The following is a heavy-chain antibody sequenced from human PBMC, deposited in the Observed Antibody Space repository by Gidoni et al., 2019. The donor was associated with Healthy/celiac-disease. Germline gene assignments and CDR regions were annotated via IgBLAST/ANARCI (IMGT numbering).Heavy chain of an antibody. J-gene: IGHJ3*02. Sequence: EVQLVESGGGLVKPGRSLRLSCTASGLPLGDYSMIWFGQDTGKGLEWVGFIRSKAYGGTTEYAASVKGRFTISRDDSKSIAYLQMNSLKTEDTAVYYCTRAEQWLVQGDDAFDIWGQGTMVTVSS. V-gene: IGHV3-49*05. D-gene: IGHD6-19*01. CDR1: GLPLGDYS. CDR2: IRSKAYGGTT. CDR3: TRAEQWLVQGDDAFDI.